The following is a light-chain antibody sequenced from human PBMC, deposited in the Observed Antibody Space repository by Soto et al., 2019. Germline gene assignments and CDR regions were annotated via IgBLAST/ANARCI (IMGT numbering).Light chain of an antibody. CDR3: QQFNSSPLT. CDR2: DAS. J-gene: IGKJ4*01. CDR1: QGISSA. Sequence: AIQLTQSPSSLSASVGDRVTITCRASQGISSALAWYHQKPGKAPKLLIYDASSLESGVPSRFSGSGSGTDFTLTISSLQPEDFATYYCQQFNSSPLTFGGGTKVEIK. V-gene: IGKV1-13*02.